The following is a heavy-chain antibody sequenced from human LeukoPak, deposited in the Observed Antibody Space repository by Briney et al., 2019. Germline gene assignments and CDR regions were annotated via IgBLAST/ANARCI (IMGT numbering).Heavy chain of an antibody. D-gene: IGHD6-13*01. CDR2: IYTSGST. Sequence: PSETLSLTCTVSGGSISSYYWSWIRQPAGKGLEWIGRIYTSGSTNYNPSLKSRVTISVDTSKNQFSLKLSSVTAADTAVYYCAGGDYSSSFDFWGQGTMVTVSS. CDR1: GGSISSYY. J-gene: IGHJ3*01. V-gene: IGHV4-4*07. CDR3: AGGDYSSSFDF.